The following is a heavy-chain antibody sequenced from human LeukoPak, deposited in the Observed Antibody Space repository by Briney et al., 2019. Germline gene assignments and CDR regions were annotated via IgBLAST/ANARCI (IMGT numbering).Heavy chain of an antibody. CDR2: IYHSGRT. CDR1: GGSISSYY. CDR3: ARGRIAVAGEEYFQH. J-gene: IGHJ1*01. V-gene: IGHV4-38-2*02. D-gene: IGHD6-19*01. Sequence: SETLSLTCTVSGGSISSYYWGWIRQPPGKGLEWIGSIYHSGRTFYNPSLKSRVTISVDTSKNQFSLKLTSVTAADTAVYYCARGRIAVAGEEYFQHWGQGTLVTVSS.